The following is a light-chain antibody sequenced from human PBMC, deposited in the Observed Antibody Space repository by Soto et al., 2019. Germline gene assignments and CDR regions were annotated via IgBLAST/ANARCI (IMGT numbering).Light chain of an antibody. Sequence: DIQMTQSPSSLSASVGDRVTITCRASQNISNWLAWYQQKPGKAPKLLIYKAPTLKSGVPSRFSGSGSGTEFTLTISSLQPDDFATYYCQHYNSYSEAFGQGTKVDNK. CDR3: QHYNSYSEA. V-gene: IGKV1-5*03. CDR1: QNISNW. J-gene: IGKJ1*01. CDR2: KAP.